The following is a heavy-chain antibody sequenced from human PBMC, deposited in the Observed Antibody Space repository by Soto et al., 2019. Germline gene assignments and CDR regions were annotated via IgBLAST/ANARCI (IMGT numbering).Heavy chain of an antibody. Sequence: EVQLVESGGGLVQPGGSLRLSCAASGFTLSGRSMHWVRQAPGKGLVWVSGIDNAGTDSTYADSVKGRFTSSRANAKNMLYLQMNSVRVEDTAVYYCARGWFGPDVWGKGTTVTVSS. CDR1: GFTLSGRS. J-gene: IGHJ6*04. D-gene: IGHD3-10*01. CDR2: IDNAGTDS. V-gene: IGHV3-74*01. CDR3: ARGWFGPDV.